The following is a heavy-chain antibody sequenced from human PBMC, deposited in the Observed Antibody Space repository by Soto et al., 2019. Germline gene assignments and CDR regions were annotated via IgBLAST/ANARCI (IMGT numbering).Heavy chain of an antibody. CDR3: ARARAYYDFGSASL. V-gene: IGHV3-48*01. CDR2: ISSSSSTI. D-gene: IGHD3-3*01. Sequence: EVQLVESGGGLVQPGGSLRLSCAASGFTFSSYSMNWVRQAPGKGLEWVSYISSSSSTIYYADSVKGRFTISRDNAKNSLYLQMNSLRAEDTAVYYCARARAYYDFGSASLWGQGTLVTVSS. CDR1: GFTFSSYS. J-gene: IGHJ4*02.